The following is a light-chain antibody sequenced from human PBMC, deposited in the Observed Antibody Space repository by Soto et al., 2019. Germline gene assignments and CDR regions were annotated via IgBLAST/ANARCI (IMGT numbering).Light chain of an antibody. Sequence: QSALTQPASVSGSPGQSITISCTGTSSDVGSYNLVSWYQQHPGKAPKLMIYEVSKRPSGVSNRFSGSKSGNTASLTISGLQAEDEAYYYCCSYAGSSTSYVFGTGTKVTVL. CDR1: SSDVGSYNL. J-gene: IGLJ1*01. CDR2: EVS. CDR3: CSYAGSSTSYV. V-gene: IGLV2-23*02.